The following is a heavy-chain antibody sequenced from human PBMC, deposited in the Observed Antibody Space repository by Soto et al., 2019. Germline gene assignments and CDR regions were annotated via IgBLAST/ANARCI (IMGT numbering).Heavy chain of an antibody. Sequence: VASVKVSCKASGYTFTSYGISWVRQAPGQGLEWMGWISAYNGNTNYAQKLQGRVTMTTDTSTSTAYMELRSLRSDDTAVYYCARVGTAMVTAWIDAFDIWGQGTMVTVSS. V-gene: IGHV1-18*01. D-gene: IGHD5-18*01. CDR1: GYTFTSYG. J-gene: IGHJ3*02. CDR2: ISAYNGNT. CDR3: ARVGTAMVTAWIDAFDI.